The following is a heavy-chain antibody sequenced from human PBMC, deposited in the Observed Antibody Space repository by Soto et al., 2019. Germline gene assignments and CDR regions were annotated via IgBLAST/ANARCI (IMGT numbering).Heavy chain of an antibody. Sequence: SETLSLTCAVSGGSISSSNWWSWVRQPPGKGLEWIGEIYHSGSTNYNPSLKSRVTISVDKSKNQFSLKLSSVTAADTAVYYCASAPKRNYYDSSGSYYGMDVWGQGTTVTV. D-gene: IGHD3-22*01. V-gene: IGHV4-4*02. CDR3: ASAPKRNYYDSSGSYYGMDV. J-gene: IGHJ6*02. CDR2: IYHSGST. CDR1: GGSISSSNW.